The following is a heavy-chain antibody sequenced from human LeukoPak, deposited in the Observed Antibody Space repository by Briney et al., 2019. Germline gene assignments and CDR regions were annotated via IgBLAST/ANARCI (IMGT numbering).Heavy chain of an antibody. D-gene: IGHD3-16*02. V-gene: IGHV4-39*01. CDR2: IEYSGNT. CDR3: SKMASYHPWEY. Sequence: SETLSLTCSVSGDSIFTSDYYWGWIRQPPGMGLEWIASIEYSGNTYYNPSLKSRVTISADTSKNQLLLKVNSETAADTAIFYCSKMASYHPWEYWGQGIMVTVSS. CDR1: GDSIFTSDYY. J-gene: IGHJ4*02.